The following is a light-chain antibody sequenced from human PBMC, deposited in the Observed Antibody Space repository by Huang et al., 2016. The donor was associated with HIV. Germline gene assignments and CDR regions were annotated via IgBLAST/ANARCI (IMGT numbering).Light chain of an antibody. CDR1: QGVSSN. J-gene: IGKJ2*01. CDR3: QQYDAWPRYT. V-gene: IGKV3-15*01. Sequence: EIVMTQSPATLSVSPGETGTLSCRASQGVSSNLAVYRQKHGQAPRRLIHGGSASDTGIPDRYTGSGSGTEFTLTISSLQSEDFAIYYCQQYDAWPRYTFGQGTKLEIK. CDR2: GGS.